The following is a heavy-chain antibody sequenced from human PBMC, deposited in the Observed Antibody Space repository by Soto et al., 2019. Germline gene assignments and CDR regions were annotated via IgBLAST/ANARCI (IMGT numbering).Heavy chain of an antibody. J-gene: IGHJ4*02. D-gene: IGHD4-17*01. Sequence: GGSLRLSCAASGFTFSSYGMHWVRQAPGKGLEWVAVISYDGSNKYYADSVKGRFTISRDNSKNTLYLQMNSLRAEDTAVYYCTKGDYGGNSWPRPLDNWGQGTLVTVSS. CDR3: TKGDYGGNSWPRPLDN. CDR1: GFTFSSYG. CDR2: ISYDGSNK. V-gene: IGHV3-30*18.